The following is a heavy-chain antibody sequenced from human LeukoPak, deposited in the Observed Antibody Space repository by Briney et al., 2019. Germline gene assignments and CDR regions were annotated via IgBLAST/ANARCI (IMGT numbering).Heavy chain of an antibody. CDR2: ISGSGGST. CDR1: GFTFSSYA. D-gene: IGHD3-22*01. Sequence: GGSLRLSCATSGFTFSSYAMSWVRQAPGKGLEWVSAISGSGGSTCYADSVKGRFTISRDNSKNTLYLQMNSLRAEDTAVYYCAKDYYYDSSGPYGMDVWGQGTTVTVSS. J-gene: IGHJ6*02. V-gene: IGHV3-23*01. CDR3: AKDYYYDSSGPYGMDV.